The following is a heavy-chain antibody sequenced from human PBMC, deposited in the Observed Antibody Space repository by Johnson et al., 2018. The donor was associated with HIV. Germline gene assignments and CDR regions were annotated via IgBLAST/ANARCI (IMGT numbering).Heavy chain of an antibody. Sequence: VQLVESGGGLVQPGGSLRLSCAASGFTFSSYWMHWVRQAPGKGLVWVSRIHSDGSSTSYADSVTGRFTIPTDNDKHTLYLHMNSLRAEDTAVYYCARQLKYYYDSSGYYDLSSAAFDIWGQGTMVTVSS. V-gene: IGHV3-74*02. CDR3: ARQLKYYYDSSGYYDLSSAAFDI. CDR2: IHSDGSST. J-gene: IGHJ3*02. CDR1: GFTFSSYW. D-gene: IGHD3-22*01.